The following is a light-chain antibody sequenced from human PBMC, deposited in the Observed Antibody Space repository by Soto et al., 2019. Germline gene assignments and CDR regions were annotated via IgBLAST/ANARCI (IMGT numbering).Light chain of an antibody. CDR2: LGS. V-gene: IGKV2-28*01. CDR3: MQALQPLYT. Sequence: DIVMTQSPLSLPVTPGEPASISCRSSQSLLHSNGFTYLDWYLQKPGQSPQLLIYLGSNRASGVPDRFSGSGSGTDFTLEISRVEAEDVGVYYCMQALQPLYTFGQGTKLEIK. CDR1: QSLLHSNGFTY. J-gene: IGKJ2*01.